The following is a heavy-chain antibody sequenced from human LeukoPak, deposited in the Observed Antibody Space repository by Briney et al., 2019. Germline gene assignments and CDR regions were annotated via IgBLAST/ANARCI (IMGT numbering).Heavy chain of an antibody. CDR1: GFTFSRYS. CDR2: ISSSSRYI. J-gene: IGHJ5*02. V-gene: IGHV3-21*01. Sequence: GGSLRLSCAASGFTFSRYSMNWVRQAPGKGLEWVSFISSSSRYIYYADSMKGRFTISRDNAKNSLYLQMNSLRAEDTAVYYCTNPPTVTQTRFDPWGQGTLVTVSS. D-gene: IGHD4-17*01. CDR3: TNPPTVTQTRFDP.